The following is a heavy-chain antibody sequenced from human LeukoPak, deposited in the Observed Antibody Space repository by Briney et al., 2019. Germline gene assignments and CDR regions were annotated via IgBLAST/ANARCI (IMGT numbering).Heavy chain of an antibody. Sequence: GGSLRLSCAASGFTFSSYAMSWVRQAPGKGLEWVSAISGSGGSTYYADSVKGRFTISRDNSKNTLYLQMNSLRAEDTAVYYCATLSGYSYGYHIYWGQGTLVTVSS. V-gene: IGHV3-23*01. CDR1: GFTFSSYA. CDR3: ATLSGYSYGYHIY. CDR2: ISGSGGST. J-gene: IGHJ4*02. D-gene: IGHD5-18*01.